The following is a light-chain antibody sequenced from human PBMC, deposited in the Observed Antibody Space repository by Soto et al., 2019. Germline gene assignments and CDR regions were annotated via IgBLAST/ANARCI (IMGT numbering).Light chain of an antibody. Sequence: EIVLTQSPGTLSLSPGERATLSCRASQSVSSSYLAWYQQKPGQAPRLLIYDASSRATGIPDRFSGSRSGTDFTLTISRLAPEDFAVYYCQLYGSSMYTFGQGTKLQIK. CDR3: QLYGSSMYT. J-gene: IGKJ2*01. V-gene: IGKV3-20*01. CDR1: QSVSSSY. CDR2: DAS.